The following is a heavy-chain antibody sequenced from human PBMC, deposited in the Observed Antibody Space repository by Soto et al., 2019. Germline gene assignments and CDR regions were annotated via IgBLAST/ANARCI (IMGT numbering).Heavy chain of an antibody. CDR2: IYPGDSDT. V-gene: IGHV5-51*01. J-gene: IGHJ5*02. Sequence: GESLKISCKGSGYSFTSYWIGWVRQMPGKGLEWMGIIYPGDSDTRYSPSFQGQVTISADKSISTAYLQWSSLKASDTAMYYCARHPDPDPGGTRGFDPWGQGTLVTVSS. D-gene: IGHD1-26*01. CDR1: GYSFTSYW. CDR3: ARHPDPDPGGTRGFDP.